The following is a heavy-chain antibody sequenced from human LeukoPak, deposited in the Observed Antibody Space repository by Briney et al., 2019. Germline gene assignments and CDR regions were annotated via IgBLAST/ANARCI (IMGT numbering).Heavy chain of an antibody. CDR1: GFTVSSNY. D-gene: IGHD3-3*01. Sequence: GGSLRLSCAASGFTVSSNYMSWVRQAPGKGLEWVSVIYSGGSTYYADSVKGRFTISRDNSKNTLYPQMNSLRAEDTAVYYCARDLGPGYYDFWSGTDYWGQGTLVTVSS. CDR3: ARDLGPGYYDFWSGTDY. V-gene: IGHV3-66*01. J-gene: IGHJ4*02. CDR2: IYSGGST.